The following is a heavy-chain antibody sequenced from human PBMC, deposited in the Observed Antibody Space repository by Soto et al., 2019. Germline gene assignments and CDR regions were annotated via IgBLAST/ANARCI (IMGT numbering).Heavy chain of an antibody. CDR2: IYYSGST. D-gene: IGHD1-26*01. V-gene: IGHV4-59*01. J-gene: IGHJ4*01. CDR3: SRRYGGNFDY. CDR1: GGSISSYY. Sequence: PSETLSLTCTVSGGSISSYYWSWIRQPPGKGLEWIGYIYYSGSTNYNPSLKSRVTISVDTSKNQFSLKLSSVTAADTAVYYCSRRYGGNFDYWGHGTLVTVSS.